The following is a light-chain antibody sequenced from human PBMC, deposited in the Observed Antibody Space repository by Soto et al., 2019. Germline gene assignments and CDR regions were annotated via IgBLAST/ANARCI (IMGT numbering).Light chain of an antibody. CDR1: QSVSSY. CDR3: QQYSTWPPRYT. J-gene: IGKJ2*01. CDR2: RAS. V-gene: IGKV3-15*01. Sequence: EIVMTQSPATLSVPPGGRATLSCRASQSVSSYLAWYQQRPGQPPRLLIYRASTRATGIPARVSGSGSGTEFSLTISSLQSEDFAVYYCQQYSTWPPRYTFGQGTKLEI.